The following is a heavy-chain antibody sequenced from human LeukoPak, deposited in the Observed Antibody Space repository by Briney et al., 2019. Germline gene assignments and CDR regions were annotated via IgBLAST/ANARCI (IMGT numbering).Heavy chain of an antibody. CDR3: AKNGDRGAYCSGGSCYPYYYYYMDV. Sequence: GGSLRLSCTGSGFTFGDYVMSWVRQAPGKGLEWVSAISGSGGSTYYADSVKGHFTISRDNSKSTLYLQMNSLSAEDTAVYYCAKNGDRGAYCSGGSCYPYYYYYMDVWGKGTTVTISS. V-gene: IGHV3-23*01. J-gene: IGHJ6*03. CDR2: ISGSGGST. CDR1: GFTFGDYV. D-gene: IGHD2-15*01.